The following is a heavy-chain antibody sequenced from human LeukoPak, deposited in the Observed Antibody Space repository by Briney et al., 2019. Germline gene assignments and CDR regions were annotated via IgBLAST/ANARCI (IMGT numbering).Heavy chain of an antibody. V-gene: IGHV4-59*08. J-gene: IGHJ4*02. CDR2: FYYSGST. Sequence: SETLSLTCTVSGGSISNYYWSWIRQPPGKGLEWIGYFYYSGSTNYNPSLKSRVTVSVDTSKNQFSLKLSSVTAAVTAVYYCARLLRVKTVGPDLYYFDYWGQGTLVTVSS. CDR1: GGSISNYY. CDR3: ARLLRVKTVGPDLYYFDY. D-gene: IGHD1-14*01.